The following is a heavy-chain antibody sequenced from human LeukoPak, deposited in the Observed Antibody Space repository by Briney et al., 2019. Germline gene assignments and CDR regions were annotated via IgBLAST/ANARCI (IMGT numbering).Heavy chain of an antibody. V-gene: IGHV3-23*01. J-gene: IGHJ5*02. D-gene: IGHD2-2*01. CDR1: GFTFSSYA. CDR3: VALGTSGVSWFDP. CDR2: ISGSGGST. Sequence: PGGSLRLSCEASGFTFSSYAMSWVRQAPGKGLEWVSAISGSGGSTYYADSVKGRFTISRDNSKNTLYLQMNSLRAEDTAVYYCVALGTSGVSWFDPWGQGTLVTVSS.